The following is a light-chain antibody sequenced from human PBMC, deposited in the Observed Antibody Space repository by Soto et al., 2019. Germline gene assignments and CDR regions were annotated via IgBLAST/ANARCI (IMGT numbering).Light chain of an antibody. V-gene: IGKV1-12*02. CDR3: QQANSFPYT. J-gene: IGKJ2*01. CDR1: QGLSSW. CDR2: AAS. Sequence: DIQMTQSPSSVSASVGDRVTITCRASQGLSSWLAWYQQKPRKAPKLLIYAASSLQSGVRSRFSGSGSRTDFTLTTSSLQPEDFATYYCQQANSFPYTFGQGTKLEIK.